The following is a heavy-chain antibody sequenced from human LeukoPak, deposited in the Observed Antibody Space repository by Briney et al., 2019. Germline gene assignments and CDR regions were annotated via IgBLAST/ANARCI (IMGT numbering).Heavy chain of an antibody. CDR1: GFTFSSYS. CDR3: ARAGRYYYGSGSYY. V-gene: IGHV3-21*01. CDR2: ISSSSSYI. Sequence: GGSLRLSCAASGFTFSSYSMNWVRQAPGKGLEWVSSISSSSSYIYYADSVKGRFTISRDNAKNSLYLQMNSLRAEDTAVYYCARAGRYYYGSGSYYWGQGTLVTVSS. J-gene: IGHJ4*02. D-gene: IGHD3-10*01.